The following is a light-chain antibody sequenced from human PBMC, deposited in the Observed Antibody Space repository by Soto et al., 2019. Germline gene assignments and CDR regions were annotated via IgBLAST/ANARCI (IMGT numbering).Light chain of an antibody. CDR2: DAS. Sequence: DIQMTQSPSSLSASVGDRVTITCQASQDISNYLNWYQQKPGKAPKLLIYDASNLETGVPSRFSRSGSGIDFTITISSRQPEDIATYYCHQYANLPPLTFGGGTKVEIK. CDR1: QDISNY. V-gene: IGKV1-33*01. J-gene: IGKJ4*01. CDR3: HQYANLPPLT.